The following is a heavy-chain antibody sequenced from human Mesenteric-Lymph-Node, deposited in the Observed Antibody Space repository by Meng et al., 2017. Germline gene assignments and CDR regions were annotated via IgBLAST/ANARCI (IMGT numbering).Heavy chain of an antibody. CDR2: NYHSGNT. Sequence: SETLSLTCAVSNGSISSTNWWSGVRQPPGKGLEWIGENYHSGNTNYNPSLKSRVTMSVDNSKNPFSLKLSPVTAADTAVDYCARVLNFSVEASMGHPYYLDSWGQGTLVTVSS. CDR1: NGSISSTNW. D-gene: IGHD3-3*01. CDR3: ARVLNFSVEASMGHPYYLDS. V-gene: IGHV4-4*02. J-gene: IGHJ4*02.